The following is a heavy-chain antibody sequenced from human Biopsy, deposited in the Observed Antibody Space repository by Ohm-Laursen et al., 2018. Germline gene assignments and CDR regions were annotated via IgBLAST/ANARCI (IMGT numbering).Heavy chain of an antibody. V-gene: IGHV4-38-2*01. Sequence: SETLSLTCDVSGYSISSDYRWGWIRQAPGKTLEWLGNIFKDGNTHYNPSLRSRLIISIDTSKNQFSLMMTPVSGADTAVYFCARVGSGWAPFDKWGPGTLVTVSS. D-gene: IGHD6-19*01. CDR2: IFKDGNT. CDR1: GYSISSDYR. J-gene: IGHJ4*02. CDR3: ARVGSGWAPFDK.